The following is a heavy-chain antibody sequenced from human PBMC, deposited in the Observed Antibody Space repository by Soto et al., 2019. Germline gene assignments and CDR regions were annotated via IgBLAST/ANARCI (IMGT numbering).Heavy chain of an antibody. D-gene: IGHD3-10*01. Sequence: ASVKVSCKASGYTFTGYYMHWVRQAPGQGLEWMGWINPNSGGTNYAQKFQGRVTMTRDTSISTAYMELSRLRSDDTAVYYCARDVYYGSGSYPHYHYYYYGMDVWGQGTTVTVSS. CDR2: INPNSGGT. J-gene: IGHJ6*02. CDR3: ARDVYYGSGSYPHYHYYYYGMDV. V-gene: IGHV1-2*02. CDR1: GYTFTGYY.